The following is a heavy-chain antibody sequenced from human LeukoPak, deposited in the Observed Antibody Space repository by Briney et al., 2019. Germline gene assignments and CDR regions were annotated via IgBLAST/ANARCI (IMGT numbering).Heavy chain of an antibody. J-gene: IGHJ4*02. V-gene: IGHV3-33*01. CDR1: GFTFSSYG. CDR3: ARRLVGATGEFDY. CDR2: IWYDGSNK. Sequence: GGSLRLSCAASGFTFSSYGMHWVRQAPGKGLEWVAVIWYDGSNKYYADSVKGRFTISRDNSKNTLYLQMNSLRAEDTAVYYCARRLVGATGEFDYWGQGALVTVSS. D-gene: IGHD1-26*01.